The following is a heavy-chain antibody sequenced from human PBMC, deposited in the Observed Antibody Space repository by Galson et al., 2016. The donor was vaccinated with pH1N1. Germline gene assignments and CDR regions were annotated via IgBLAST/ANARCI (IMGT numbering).Heavy chain of an antibody. CDR3: AREDLVVGEGWDSGLDA. CDR1: GGSISGDGNY. CDR2: VHYSGNT. V-gene: IGHV4-31*03. Sequence: LSLTCTVSGGSISGDGNYWSWVRQVPGKGLEWIGYVHYSGNTSYNPSLKSRVFISVDTSMNQFYLRLSSVTAADTAVYYCAREDLVVGEGWDSGLDAWVQGTTVTVSS. J-gene: IGHJ6*02. D-gene: IGHD2-21*01.